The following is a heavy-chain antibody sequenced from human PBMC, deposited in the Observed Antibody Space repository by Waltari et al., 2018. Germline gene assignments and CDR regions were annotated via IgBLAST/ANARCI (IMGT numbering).Heavy chain of an antibody. D-gene: IGHD2-15*01. J-gene: IGHJ6*02. CDR1: GFPFSSYW. CDR2: INSDGSST. CDR3: ARDPRSGGSCYPLCYYYYGMDV. V-gene: IGHV3-74*01. Sequence: EVQLVESGGGLVQPGGSLRLSCAASGFPFSSYWMHWVRQAPGKGLVWVSRINSDGSSTSYADSVKGRFTISRDNAKNTLYLQMNSLRAEDTAVYYCARDPRSGGSCYPLCYYYYGMDVWGQGTTVTVSS.